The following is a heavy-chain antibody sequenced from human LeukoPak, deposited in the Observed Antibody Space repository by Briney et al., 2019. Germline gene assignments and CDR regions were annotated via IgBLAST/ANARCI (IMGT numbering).Heavy chain of an antibody. CDR1: GFTFSSYA. J-gene: IGHJ4*02. CDR3: AKDHTASWANGDPGDY. V-gene: IGHV3-23*01. CDR2: ISGSGGST. D-gene: IGHD4-17*01. Sequence: PGGSLRLSCAASGFTFSSYAMSWVRQAPGKGLEWVSAISGSGGSTYYADSVKGRFTISRDNSKNTLYLQMNSLRAEDTAVYYCAKDHTASWANGDPGDYWGQGTLVTVSS.